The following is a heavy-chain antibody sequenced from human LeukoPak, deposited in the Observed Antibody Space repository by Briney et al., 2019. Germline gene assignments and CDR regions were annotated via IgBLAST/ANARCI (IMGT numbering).Heavy chain of an antibody. CDR2: INSDGSTT. D-gene: IGHD3-22*01. Sequence: PGGSLRLSCAAPGFMFHDYAIHWVRQAPGKGLVWVSRINSDGSTTSYAASVKGRFTISRDTAKNTLYLQMNSLRAEDTAVYYCARGHHYYDSSAYYYWGQGTLVTVSS. V-gene: IGHV3-74*01. CDR1: GFMFHDYA. J-gene: IGHJ4*02. CDR3: ARGHHYYDSSAYYY.